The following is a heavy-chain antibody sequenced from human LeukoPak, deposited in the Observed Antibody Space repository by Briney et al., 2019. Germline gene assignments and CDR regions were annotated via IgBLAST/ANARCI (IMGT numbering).Heavy chain of an antibody. V-gene: IGHV3-21*01. CDR2: ISSSSSYI. D-gene: IGHD3-10*01. CDR1: GFTFSSYN. J-gene: IGHJ4*02. Sequence: GGSLRLSCAASGFTFSSYNMHWVRQAPGKGLEWVSSISSSSSYIYYADSVKGRFTISRDNAKNSLYLQVNSLRAEDTAVYYCASYGSVVNWGQGTLVTVSS. CDR3: ASYGSVVN.